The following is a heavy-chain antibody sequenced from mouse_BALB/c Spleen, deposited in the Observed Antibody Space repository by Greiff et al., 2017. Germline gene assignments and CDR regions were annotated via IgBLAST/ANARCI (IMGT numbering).Heavy chain of an antibody. Sequence: DVMLVESGGDLVKPGGSLKLSCAASGFTFSSYGMSWVRQTPDKRLEWVATISSGGSYTYYPDSVKGRFTISRDNAKNTLYLQMSSLKSEDTAMYYCARISDSSGYAMDYWGQGTSVTVSS. J-gene: IGHJ4*01. CDR2: ISSGGSYT. CDR1: GFTFSSYG. CDR3: ARISDSSGYAMDY. V-gene: IGHV5-6*02. D-gene: IGHD3-2*01.